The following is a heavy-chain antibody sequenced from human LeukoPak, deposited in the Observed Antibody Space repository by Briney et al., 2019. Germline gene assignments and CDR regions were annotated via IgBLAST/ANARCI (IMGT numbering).Heavy chain of an antibody. V-gene: IGHV4-39*01. J-gene: IGHJ4*02. CDR1: GGSISSSPYY. CDR2: IYYSGST. CDR3: ARQHPPLYGSGSRSYFDY. D-gene: IGHD3-10*01. Sequence: SETLSLTCTVSGGSISSSPYYWGWVRQPPGKGLEWIGNIYYSGSTYYNPSLKSRITISVDTSKNQFSLKLSSVTAADTTVYYCARQHPPLYGSGSRSYFDYWGQGTLVTVSS.